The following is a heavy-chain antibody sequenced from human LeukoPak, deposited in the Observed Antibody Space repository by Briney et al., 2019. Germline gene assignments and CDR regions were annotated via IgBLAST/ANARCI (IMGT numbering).Heavy chain of an antibody. D-gene: IGHD3-22*01. V-gene: IGHV4-30-4*08. CDR3: ARVRDYYDSSGYYYVPNWFDP. CDR1: GGSISSYY. CDR2: IYYSGST. J-gene: IGHJ5*02. Sequence: PSETLSLTCTVSGGSISSYYWSWIRQPPGKGLEWIGYIYYSGSTYYNPSLKSRITISVDTSKNQFSLKLSSVTAADTAVYYCARVRDYYDSSGYYYVPNWFDPWGQGTLVTVSS.